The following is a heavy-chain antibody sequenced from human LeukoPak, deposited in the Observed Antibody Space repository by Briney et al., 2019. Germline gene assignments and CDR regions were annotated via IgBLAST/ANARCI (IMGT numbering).Heavy chain of an antibody. J-gene: IGHJ4*02. Sequence: SGGSLRLSCAASGFTFSSYAMHWVRQAPGKGLEWVAVISYDGSNKYYADSVKGRFTISRDNSKNTLYLQMNSLRAEDTAVYYCARDPAEYYGSGSYLDYWGQGTLVTVSS. CDR3: ARDPAEYYGSGSYLDY. CDR1: GFTFSSYA. CDR2: ISYDGSNK. V-gene: IGHV3-30-3*01. D-gene: IGHD3-10*01.